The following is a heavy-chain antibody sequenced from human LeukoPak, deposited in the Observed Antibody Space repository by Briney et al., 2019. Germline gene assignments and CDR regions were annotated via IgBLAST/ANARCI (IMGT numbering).Heavy chain of an antibody. V-gene: IGHV3-33*01. Sequence: GRSLRLSCAASGFTFSSYGMHWVRQAPGKGLEWVAVIWYDGSNKYYADSVKGRFTISRDNSKNTLYLQMNSLGAEDTAVYYCARGFRRGHFDYWGQGTLVTVSS. CDR1: GFTFSSYG. J-gene: IGHJ4*02. D-gene: IGHD3-3*01. CDR2: IWYDGSNK. CDR3: ARGFRRGHFDY.